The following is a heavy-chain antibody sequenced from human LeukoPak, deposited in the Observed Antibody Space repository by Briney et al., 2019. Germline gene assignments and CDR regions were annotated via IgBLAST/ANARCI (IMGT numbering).Heavy chain of an antibody. CDR3: ARATYYYDSSGYRDFYFDD. J-gene: IGHJ4*02. V-gene: IGHV3-53*01. Sequence: NSVKGRLTLSSDNSKNTLYLQMNRLREEETAVYYCARATYYYDSSGYRDFYFDDWGQGTLVTVSS. D-gene: IGHD3-22*01.